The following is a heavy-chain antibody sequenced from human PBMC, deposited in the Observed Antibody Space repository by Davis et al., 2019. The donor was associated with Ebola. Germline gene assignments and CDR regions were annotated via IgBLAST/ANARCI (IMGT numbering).Heavy chain of an antibody. CDR1: GFIFSNYC. Sequence: GESLKISCAASGFIFSNYCMNWVRQAPGKGPEWVPYFTISIVTRYYADSVMGRFTISRDNAKNSLYLQMNSLRAEGTAVYYCARSARRGSFDYRGQGTMGSVSS. CDR2: FTISIVTR. J-gene: IGHJ4*02. D-gene: IGHD6-6*01. CDR3: ARSARRGSFDY. V-gene: IGHV3-48*04.